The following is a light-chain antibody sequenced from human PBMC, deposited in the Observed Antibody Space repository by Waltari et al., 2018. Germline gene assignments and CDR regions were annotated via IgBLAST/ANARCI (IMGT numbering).Light chain of an antibody. Sequence: DIQMTQSPSSLSASVGDRVTITRRASQSINSFLNWYQQKPGKAPKLLIYAASSLQSGVPSRFSGSGSGTDFTLTISSLQPEDFAAYYCQQSYSTPLTFGGGTKVEIK. CDR1: QSINSF. CDR3: QQSYSTPLT. J-gene: IGKJ4*01. CDR2: AAS. V-gene: IGKV1-39*01.